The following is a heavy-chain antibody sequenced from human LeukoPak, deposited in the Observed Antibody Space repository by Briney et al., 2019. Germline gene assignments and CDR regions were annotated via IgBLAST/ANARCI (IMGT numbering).Heavy chain of an antibody. CDR1: GFTLSSYA. Sequence: GGSLRLSCAASGFTLSSYAMSWVRQAPGKGLEWVSAISGSGGSTYYADSVKGRYTISRDNSKNTLYLQMNSLRAEDTAVYYCAKGQYVLPFLEWLSPFDYWGQGTLVTVSS. D-gene: IGHD3-3*01. CDR3: AKGQYVLPFLEWLSPFDY. CDR2: ISGSGGST. J-gene: IGHJ4*02. V-gene: IGHV3-23*01.